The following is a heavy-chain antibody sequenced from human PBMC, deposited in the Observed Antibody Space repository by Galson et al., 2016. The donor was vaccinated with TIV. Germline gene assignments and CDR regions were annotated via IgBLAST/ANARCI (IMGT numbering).Heavy chain of an antibody. D-gene: IGHD3-22*01. V-gene: IGHV1-69*06. CDR3: ARALGYHHDRSGYYG. CDR1: GVTFSNYA. CDR2: ITAMFGTT. J-gene: IGHJ4*02. Sequence: SVKVSCKASGVTFSNYAINWVRQAPGQGLEWMGGITAMFGTTDYAQKFQGRVTITADKSTSTVYMDLSSLRSEDTAFYYCARALGYHHDRSGYYGWGQGTLVIVSS.